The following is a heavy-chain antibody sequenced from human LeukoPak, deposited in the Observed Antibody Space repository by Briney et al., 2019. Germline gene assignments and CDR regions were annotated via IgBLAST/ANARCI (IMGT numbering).Heavy chain of an antibody. CDR2: ISGSGGST. D-gene: IGHD6-13*01. CDR3: AKVGSSTWYMYYFDY. J-gene: IGHJ4*02. V-gene: IGHV3-23*01. CDR1: GFTFSSYA. Sequence: TGGSLRLSCAASGFTFSSYAMSWVRQAPGKGLEWVSAISGSGGSTYYADSVKGRFTISRDNSKNTLYLQMNSLRAEDTAVYYCAKVGSSTWYMYYFDYWGQGALVTVSS.